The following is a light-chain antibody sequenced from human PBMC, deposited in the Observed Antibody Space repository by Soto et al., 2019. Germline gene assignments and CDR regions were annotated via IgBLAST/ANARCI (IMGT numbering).Light chain of an antibody. V-gene: IGKV1-5*03. J-gene: IGKJ1*01. CDR2: KAS. CDR3: QQYNGYSM. Sequence: DIQMTQAPSALSASVGDRVTITCRASQRFSTWLAWYQQKPGKAPKLLISKASTLESGVPSRFSGSGSGTEFTLTISSLQPDYVATYYCQQYNGYSMFGQGTKVEI. CDR1: QRFSTW.